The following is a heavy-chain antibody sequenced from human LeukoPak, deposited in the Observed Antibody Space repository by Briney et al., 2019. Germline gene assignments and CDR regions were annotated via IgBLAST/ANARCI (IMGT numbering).Heavy chain of an antibody. V-gene: IGHV1-2*02. CDR1: GYTFTNYD. Sequence: ASVKVSCKASGYTFTNYDINWVRQAPGQGLEWMGWIYPNSGYTNYAQKFQGRVTMTRDTSISTAYMELSSLRSDDTAVFYCARSAESSSWVEFDYWGQGTLVTVSS. CDR2: IYPNSGYT. D-gene: IGHD6-13*01. CDR3: ARSAESSSWVEFDY. J-gene: IGHJ4*02.